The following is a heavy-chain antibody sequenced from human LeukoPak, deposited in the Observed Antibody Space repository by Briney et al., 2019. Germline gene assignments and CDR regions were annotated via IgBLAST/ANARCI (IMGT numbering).Heavy chain of an antibody. CDR2: IYYSGST. Sequence: SETLSLTRTVSVGSISSYYWSWIRQPPGKGLEWIGYIYYSGSTNYNPSLKSRVTISVDTSKNQFSLYLGSVPPADTAVYYCAIDSSGYYYFDYWGQGNLVTVSS. D-gene: IGHD3-22*01. V-gene: IGHV4-59*01. J-gene: IGHJ4*02. CDR3: AIDSSGYYYFDY. CDR1: VGSISSYY.